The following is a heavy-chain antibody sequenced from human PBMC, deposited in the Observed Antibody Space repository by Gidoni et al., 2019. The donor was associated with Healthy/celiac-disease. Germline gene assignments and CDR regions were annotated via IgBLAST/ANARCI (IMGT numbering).Heavy chain of an antibody. CDR1: GFTFRSYS. J-gene: IGHJ6*02. V-gene: IGHV3-48*02. CDR2: ISSSSSTI. Sequence: EVQLVESGGGLVQPGGSLRLSCAASGFTFRSYSLNWVRQAPGKGLEWVSYISSSSSTIYYADSVKGRFTISRDNAKNSLYLQMNSLRDEDTAVYYCARDAYVEMATITPPQYYYYYHGMDVWGQGTTVTVSS. D-gene: IGHD5-12*01. CDR3: ARDAYVEMATITPPQYYYYYHGMDV.